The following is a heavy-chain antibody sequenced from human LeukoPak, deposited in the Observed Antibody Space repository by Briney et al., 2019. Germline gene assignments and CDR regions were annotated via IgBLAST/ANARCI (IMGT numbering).Heavy chain of an antibody. CDR3: ARSYSSSWNYFDY. V-gene: IGHV1-8*01. CDR1: GYTFISFD. CDR2: MNPNSGNT. J-gene: IGHJ4*02. Sequence: ASVKVSCKASGYTFISFDINWVRQATGQGLEWMGWMNPNSGNTGYAQKFQGRVTMTRNTSISTAYMELSSLRSEDTAVYYCARSYSSSWNYFDYWGQGTLVTVSS. D-gene: IGHD6-13*01.